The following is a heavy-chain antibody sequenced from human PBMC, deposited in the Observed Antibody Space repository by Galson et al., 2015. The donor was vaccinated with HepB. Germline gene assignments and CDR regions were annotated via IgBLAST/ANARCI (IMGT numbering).Heavy chain of an antibody. CDR1: GGSISSYY. Sequence: SEPLSLTCTVSGGSISSYYWSWIRQPPGKGLEWIGYIYYSGSTNYNPSLKSRVTISVDKSKNQSSLKLSSVTAADTAVYYCARGGYDFWSGFDYWGQGTLVTVSS. CDR3: ARGGYDFWSGFDY. D-gene: IGHD3-3*01. V-gene: IGHV4-59*01. CDR2: IYYSGST. J-gene: IGHJ4*02.